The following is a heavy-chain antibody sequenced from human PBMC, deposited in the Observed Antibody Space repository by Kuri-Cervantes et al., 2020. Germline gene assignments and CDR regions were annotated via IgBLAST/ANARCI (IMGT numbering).Heavy chain of an antibody. CDR3: ATGIAPRGPLVYYYYMDV. CDR1: GYTLTELS. J-gene: IGHJ6*03. V-gene: IGHV1-24*01. CDR2: FDPEDGET. Sequence: ASVKVSCKVSGYTLTELSMHWVRQAPGKGLEWMGGFDPEDGETISAQKFQGRVTMTEDTSTDTAYMELSSLRSEDTAVYYCATGIAPRGPLVYYYYMDVWAKGPRSPSP. D-gene: IGHD6-6*01.